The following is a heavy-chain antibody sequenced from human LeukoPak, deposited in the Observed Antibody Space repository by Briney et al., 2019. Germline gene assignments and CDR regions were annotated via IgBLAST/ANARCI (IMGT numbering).Heavy chain of an antibody. Sequence: ASVKVSCKASGYTFTSYSMHWVRQAPGQGLEWMGIINPSGGSTSYAQKFQGRVTMTRDMSTSTVYMELSSLRSEDTAIYYCAKDWHILTGRNCFDPWGQGTLVTVSS. CDR1: GYTFTSYS. D-gene: IGHD3-9*01. CDR3: AKDWHILTGRNCFDP. V-gene: IGHV1-46*01. CDR2: INPSGGST. J-gene: IGHJ5*02.